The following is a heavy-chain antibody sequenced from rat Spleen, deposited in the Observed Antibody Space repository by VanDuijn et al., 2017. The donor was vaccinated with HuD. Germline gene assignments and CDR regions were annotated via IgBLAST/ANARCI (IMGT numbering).Heavy chain of an antibody. V-gene: IGHV5-31*01. CDR1: GFTFNNYW. J-gene: IGHJ2*01. Sequence: EVQLVESGGGLVQPGRSLKLSCVASGFTFNNYWMTWIRQAPGKGLEWVATITHIGATSYYPDSVKGRFTISREDGRSTLYLQMDSLRSEDTATYYCARHPITTVSYYFDYWGQGVMVTVSS. CDR2: ITHIGATS. D-gene: IGHD1-1*01. CDR3: ARHPITTVSYYFDY.